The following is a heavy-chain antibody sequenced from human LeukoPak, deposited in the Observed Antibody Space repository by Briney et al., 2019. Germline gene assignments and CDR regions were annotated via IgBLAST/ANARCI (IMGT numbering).Heavy chain of an antibody. J-gene: IGHJ4*02. D-gene: IGHD2-2*03. V-gene: IGHV4-39*01. CDR3: ARRGGYCSSTSCLGH. Sequence: SETLSLTCTVSGGSISSSSYYWGWIRQPPGKGLEWIGSIYYSGSTYYNPSLKSRVTISVDTSKNQFSLKLSSVTAADTAVYYCARRGGYCSSTSCLGHWGQGTLVTVSS. CDR1: GGSISSSSYY. CDR2: IYYSGST.